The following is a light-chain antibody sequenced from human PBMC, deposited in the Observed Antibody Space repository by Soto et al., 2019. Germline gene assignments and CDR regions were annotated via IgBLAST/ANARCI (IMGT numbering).Light chain of an antibody. V-gene: IGLV1-51*02. CDR3: GTWDSSLSAWV. J-gene: IGLJ3*02. CDR2: ENN. CDR1: SSNIGNNY. Sequence: QSVLTQPPSVSAAPGKTVTISCSGSSSNIGNNYVSWYQQLPGTAPKLLIYENNKRPSGIPDRFSGSKSGTSATLGITGLQTGDEADYYCGTWDSSLSAWVFGGGTKLTVL.